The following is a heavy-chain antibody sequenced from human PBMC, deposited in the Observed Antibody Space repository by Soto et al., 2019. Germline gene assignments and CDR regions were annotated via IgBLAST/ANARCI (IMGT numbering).Heavy chain of an antibody. D-gene: IGHD3-10*01. CDR2: INQDEKNK. CDR1: GFTFNIYW. CDR3: VRDRDVRRGSIVYDRLDS. J-gene: IGHJ4*02. V-gene: IGHV3-7*04. Sequence: EVQLVESGGGLVQPGESLRLSCAASGFTFNIYWMMWVRQAPGKGLEWVANINQDEKNKNYADSVRGRFSVSRDNARNYRNLEMNSLRAEDTAVYYCVRDRDVRRGSIVYDRLDSWGQGSLVTVSS.